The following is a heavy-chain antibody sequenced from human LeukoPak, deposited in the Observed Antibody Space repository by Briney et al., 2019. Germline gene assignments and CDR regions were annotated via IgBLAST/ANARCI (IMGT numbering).Heavy chain of an antibody. J-gene: IGHJ4*02. CDR3: ATGNGWFQFDY. Sequence: PSETLSLTCAVSGGSLRAYFWSWVRQSPGKGLEYIGEIDYSGSTKYSPSLKSRVTISVDMSNNHISLRLTSVTAADSAVYYCATGNGWFQFDYWGQGTLVTVSS. V-gene: IGHV4-34*01. CDR2: IDYSGST. CDR1: GGSLRAYF. D-gene: IGHD6-19*01.